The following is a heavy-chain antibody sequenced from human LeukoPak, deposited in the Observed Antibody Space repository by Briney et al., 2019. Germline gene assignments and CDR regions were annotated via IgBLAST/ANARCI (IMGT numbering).Heavy chain of an antibody. V-gene: IGHV4-59*01. CDR1: GGSFSGYY. CDR2: IYYSGNT. CDR3: ARGSGRHYDSSLYYFDY. Sequence: PSETLSLTCAVYGGSFSGYYWSWIRQPPGKGLEWIGYIYYSGNTNYNPSLKSRVTISVDTSKNQFSLKLSSVTAADTAMYYCARGSGRHYDSSLYYFDYWGPGTLVTVSS. D-gene: IGHD3-16*01. J-gene: IGHJ4*02.